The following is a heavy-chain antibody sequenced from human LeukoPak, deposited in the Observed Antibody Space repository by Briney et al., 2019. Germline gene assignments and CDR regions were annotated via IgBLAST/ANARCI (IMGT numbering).Heavy chain of an antibody. CDR1: RFSFSTCP. J-gene: IGHJ3*02. V-gene: IGHV3-23*01. CDR3: AKSLLTTASGTGRAFDI. Sequence: GGSLRLSCEASRFSFSTCPMGWVRRAPGKGLEWVSGISASGDVTFHADPLKGRLTISRDNSKNTLYLQMDSLRAEDTAKYYCAKSLLTTASGTGRAFDIWGQGTMVTVSA. D-gene: IGHD1-26*01. CDR2: ISASGDVT.